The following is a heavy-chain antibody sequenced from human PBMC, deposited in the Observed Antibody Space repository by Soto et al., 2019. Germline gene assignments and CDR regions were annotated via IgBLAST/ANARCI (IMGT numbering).Heavy chain of an antibody. CDR2: IYYSGST. D-gene: IGHD1-26*01. J-gene: IGHJ4*02. Sequence: PSETLSLTCTVSGGSISSYYWSWIRQPPGKGLEWIGYIYYSGSTNYNPSLKSRVTISVDTSKNQFSLKLSSVTAADTAVYYCARGSFWGELLAFDYWGQGTLVTVSS. CDR3: ARGSFWGELLAFDY. V-gene: IGHV4-59*01. CDR1: GGSISSYY.